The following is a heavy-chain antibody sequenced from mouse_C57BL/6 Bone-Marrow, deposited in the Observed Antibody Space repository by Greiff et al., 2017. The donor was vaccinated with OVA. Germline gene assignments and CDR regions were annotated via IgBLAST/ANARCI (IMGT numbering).Heavy chain of an antibody. CDR1: GFNIKDDY. Sequence: EVQLQQSGAELVRPGASVKLSCTASGFNIKDDYMHWVKQRPEQGLEWIGWIDPENGDTEYASKFQGKATITADTSSNTAYLQLSSLTSEDTAVYYCTTFYDCYPAWFAYWGQGTLVTVSA. J-gene: IGHJ3*01. D-gene: IGHD2-3*01. V-gene: IGHV14-4*01. CDR3: TTFYDCYPAWFAY. CDR2: IDPENGDT.